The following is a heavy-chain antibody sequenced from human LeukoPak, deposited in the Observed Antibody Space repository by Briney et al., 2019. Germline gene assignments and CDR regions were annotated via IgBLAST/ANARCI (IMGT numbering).Heavy chain of an antibody. V-gene: IGHV3-23*01. J-gene: IGHJ4*02. D-gene: IGHD3-22*01. Sequence: PGGSLRLSCAASGFTFSNYHMNWVRQAPGKGLEWVSAISGSGGSTYYADSVKGRFTISRDNSKNTLYLQMNSLRAEDTAVYYCAKDSALRAYYDSSGWDYWGQGTLVTVSS. CDR2: ISGSGGST. CDR1: GFTFSNYH. CDR3: AKDSALRAYYDSSGWDY.